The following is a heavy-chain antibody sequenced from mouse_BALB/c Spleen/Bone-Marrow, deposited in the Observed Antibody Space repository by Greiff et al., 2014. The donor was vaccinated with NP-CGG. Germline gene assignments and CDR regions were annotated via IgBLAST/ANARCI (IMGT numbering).Heavy chain of an antibody. J-gene: IGHJ4*01. CDR1: GFTFTDSY. Sequence: EVQRVESGGGLVQPGGSLRLSCTTSGFTFTDSYMSWVRQPPGKALEWLGFIRNKAYDYTTVYSASVKGRFTISRDSSQSILYLQMNTLRPEDSATYYCARFPMVYWGQGTSVTVSS. CDR2: IRNKAYDYTT. V-gene: IGHV7-3*02. CDR3: ARFPMVY.